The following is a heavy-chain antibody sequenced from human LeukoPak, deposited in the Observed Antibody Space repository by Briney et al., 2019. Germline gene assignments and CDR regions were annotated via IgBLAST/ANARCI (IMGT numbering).Heavy chain of an antibody. CDR3: AKGASGSYSSYYYYYYMDV. J-gene: IGHJ6*03. D-gene: IGHD1-26*01. V-gene: IGHV3-30-3*01. CDR1: GFAFGSYA. Sequence: GTSLRLSCEASGFAFGSYAMHWVRQAPGRGLEWVAVISHDGDNTNSGESVRGRFTLSRDNLKNTLYLQMNSLRAEDTAVYYCAKGASGSYSSYYYYYYMDVWGKGTTVTVSS. CDR2: ISHDGDNT.